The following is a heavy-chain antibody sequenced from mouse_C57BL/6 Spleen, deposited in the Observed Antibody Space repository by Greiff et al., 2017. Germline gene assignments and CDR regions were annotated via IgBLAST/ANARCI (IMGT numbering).Heavy chain of an antibody. CDR3: ANFYYGGSYEFAY. V-gene: IGHV1-64*01. CDR1: GYTFTSYW. D-gene: IGHD1-1*01. CDR2: IHPTSGIT. J-gene: IGHJ3*01. Sequence: QVQLQQPGAELVKPGASVKLSCKASGYTFTSYWMHWVKQRPGQGLEWIGMIHPTSGITNYNEKFTSKATLTVDKSSSTAYVLLGSLTSEDSAVYYCANFYYGGSYEFAYWGQGTLVTGSA.